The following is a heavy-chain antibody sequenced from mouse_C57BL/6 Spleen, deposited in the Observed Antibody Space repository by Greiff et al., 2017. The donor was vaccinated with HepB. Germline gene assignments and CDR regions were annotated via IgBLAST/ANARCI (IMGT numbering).Heavy chain of an antibody. CDR2: IYPRSGNT. CDR1: GYTFTSYG. D-gene: IGHD2-4*01. CDR3: ARRNYDCDAWFAY. Sequence: VQLQQSGAELARPGASVKLSCKASGYTFTSYGISWVKQRTGQGLEWIGEIYPRSGNTYYNEKFKGKATLTADKSSSTAYMELRSLTSEDSAVYFCARRNYDCDAWFAYWGQGTLVTVSA. V-gene: IGHV1-81*01. J-gene: IGHJ3*01.